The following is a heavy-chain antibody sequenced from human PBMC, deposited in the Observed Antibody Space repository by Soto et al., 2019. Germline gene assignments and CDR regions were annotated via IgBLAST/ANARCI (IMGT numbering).Heavy chain of an antibody. CDR2: MNPNSGNT. CDR1: GYTFTSYD. J-gene: IGHJ3*02. CDR3: AKGSVVTAIKFWSAFDT. V-gene: IGHV1-8*01. Sequence: EASVKVSCKASGYTFTSYDINWVRQATGQGLEWMGWMNPNSGNTGYAQKFQGRVTMTRNTSISTAYMELSSLRSEDTAVYYCAKGSVVTAIKFWSAFDTWGQGTMVTVSS. D-gene: IGHD2-21*02.